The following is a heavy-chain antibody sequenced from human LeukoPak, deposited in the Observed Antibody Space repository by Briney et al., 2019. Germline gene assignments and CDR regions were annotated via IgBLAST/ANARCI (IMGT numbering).Heavy chain of an antibody. CDR2: IRYDGSNK. Sequence: GGSLRLSCAASGFTFSSYGMHWVRQAPGKGLEWVAFIRYDGSNKYYADSVKGRFTISRDNSKNTLYLQMQNLRVEDSAQYYCAKEQASAFDLWGQGTMVTVSS. V-gene: IGHV3-30*02. J-gene: IGHJ3*01. CDR3: AKEQASAFDL. CDR1: GFTFSSYG.